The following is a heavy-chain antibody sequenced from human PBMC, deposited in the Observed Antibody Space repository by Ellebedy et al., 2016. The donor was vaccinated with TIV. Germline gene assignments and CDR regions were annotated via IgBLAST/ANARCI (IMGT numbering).Heavy chain of an antibody. V-gene: IGHV3-53*01. CDR2: IYSGGST. CDR3: ARFIAVAGIDWFDP. CDR1: GFTFSNAW. Sequence: GESLKISCAASGFTFSNAWMNWVRQAPGKGLEWVSVIYSGGSTYYADSVKGRFTISRDNSKNTLYLQMNSLRAEDTAVYYCARFIAVAGIDWFDPWGQGTLVTVSS. D-gene: IGHD6-19*01. J-gene: IGHJ5*02.